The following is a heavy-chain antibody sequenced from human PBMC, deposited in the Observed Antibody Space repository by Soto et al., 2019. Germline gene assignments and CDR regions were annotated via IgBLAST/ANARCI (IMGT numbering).Heavy chain of an antibody. CDR2: INHSGST. J-gene: IGHJ4*02. CDR3: ARAEPAAIGRNFDY. D-gene: IGHD2-2*01. Sequence: SETLSLTCAVYGGSFSGYYWSWIRQPPGKGLEWIGEINHSGSTNYNPSLKSRVTISVDTSKNQFSLKLSSVTAADTAVYYCARAEPAAIGRNFDYWGQGTLVTVSS. V-gene: IGHV4-34*01. CDR1: GGSFSGYY.